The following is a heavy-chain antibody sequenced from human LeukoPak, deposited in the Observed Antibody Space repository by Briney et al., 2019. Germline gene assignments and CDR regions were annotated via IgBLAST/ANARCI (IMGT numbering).Heavy chain of an antibody. J-gene: IGHJ4*02. CDR2: ISGSGGST. CDR3: AKRGPSTVTYNYYFDY. CDR1: GFTFSSYG. V-gene: IGHV3-23*01. D-gene: IGHD4-17*01. Sequence: GGSLRLSCAASGFTFSSYGMHWVRQAPGKGLEWVSAISGSGGSTYYADSVKGRFTISRDNSKNTLYLQMNSLRAEDTAVYYCAKRGPSTVTYNYYFDYWGQGTLVTVSS.